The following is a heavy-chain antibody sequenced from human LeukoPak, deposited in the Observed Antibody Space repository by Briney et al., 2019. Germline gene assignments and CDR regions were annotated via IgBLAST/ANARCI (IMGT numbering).Heavy chain of an antibody. D-gene: IGHD2-2*02. CDR2: IIPIFGIA. V-gene: IGHV1-69*04. J-gene: IGHJ4*02. CDR1: GGTFSSYA. Sequence: ASVKVSCKASGGTFSSYAISWVRQAPGQGLEWMGRIIPIFGIANYAQKFQGRVTITADKSTSTAYMELSSLRSEDTAVYYCERDRGKYPEGYFDYWGQGTLVTVSS. CDR3: ERDRGKYPEGYFDY.